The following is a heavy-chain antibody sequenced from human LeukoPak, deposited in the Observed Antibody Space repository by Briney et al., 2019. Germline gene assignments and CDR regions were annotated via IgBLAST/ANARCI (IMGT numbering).Heavy chain of an antibody. CDR2: IYYSGST. CDR3: ARGGMYYDFWSGYSDYYYYMDV. J-gene: IGHJ6*03. CDR1: GGSISSYY. V-gene: IGHV4-59*01. D-gene: IGHD3-3*01. Sequence: SETLSLTCTVSGGSISSYYWSWIRQPPGKGLEWIGYIYYSGSTNYNPSLKSRVTISVDTSKNQFSLKLSSVTAADTAVHYCARGGMYYDFWSGYSDYYYYMDVWGKGTTVTVSS.